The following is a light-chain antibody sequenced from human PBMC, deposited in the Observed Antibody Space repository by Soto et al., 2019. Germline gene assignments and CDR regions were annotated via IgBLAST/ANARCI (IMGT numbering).Light chain of an antibody. CDR3: QQSFTTPWT. J-gene: IGKJ1*01. CDR2: DTF. V-gene: IGKV1-39*01. CDR1: ESIRNE. Sequence: DIQMTQSPSSLSASLGDRVTITCRPSESIRNELNWFQQRPGKAPRLLIYDTFPLQSGVPSRFSGSVSGTEFSLTISSLHAGDSAIYYCQQSFTTPWTFGQGTKVEI.